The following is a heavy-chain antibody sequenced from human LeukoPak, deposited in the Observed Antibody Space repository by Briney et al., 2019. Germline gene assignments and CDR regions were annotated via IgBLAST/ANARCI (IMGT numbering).Heavy chain of an antibody. J-gene: IGHJ4*02. Sequence: GGSLRLSCAASEFAFYDYWMAWVRQAPGRRLEWVANINRDESKKYYVDSVKGRFTISRDNAKNSLYLQMNSLTAEDTAVYYCARERLLSAAGYFDHWGQGALVTVSS. CDR1: EFAFYDYW. CDR3: ARERLLSAAGYFDH. V-gene: IGHV3-7*01. D-gene: IGHD6-25*01. CDR2: INRDESKK.